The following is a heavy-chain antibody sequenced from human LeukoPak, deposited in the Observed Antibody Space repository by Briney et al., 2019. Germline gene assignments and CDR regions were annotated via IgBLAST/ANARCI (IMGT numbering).Heavy chain of an antibody. CDR3: ARGGSGTYYHY. Sequence: SEILSFTCTVTDGSTTSYNYSRIRQIQGKGLEWIGYIYYSGSTNYNPSLKSRVTISVDTSKNQFSLKLSSVTAADTAVYYCARGGSGTYYHYWGQGTLVTVSS. J-gene: IGHJ4*02. D-gene: IGHD1-26*01. CDR1: DGSTTSYN. V-gene: IGHV4-59*01. CDR2: IYYSGST.